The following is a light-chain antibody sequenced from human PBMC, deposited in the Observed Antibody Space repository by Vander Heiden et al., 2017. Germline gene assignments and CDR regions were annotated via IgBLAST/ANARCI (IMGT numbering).Light chain of an antibody. Sequence: DIVMTQSPDSLTVSLGETVTISCRSSQTVFYRSSNKNYLAWYQQKPGQSPKLLIYWASTRESGVPDRFSGSGSGTDFTLTVSSLQAEDVAVYYCQQYISTPWTFGQGTKVEI. V-gene: IGKV4-1*01. J-gene: IGKJ1*01. CDR2: WAS. CDR3: QQYISTPWT. CDR1: QTVFYRSSNKNY.